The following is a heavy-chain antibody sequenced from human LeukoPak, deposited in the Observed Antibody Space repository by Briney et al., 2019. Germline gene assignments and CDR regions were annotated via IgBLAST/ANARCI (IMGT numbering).Heavy chain of an antibody. J-gene: IGHJ4*02. CDR1: GFTFSSYW. CDR3: VRAMDY. CDR2: KKQDGSET. Sequence: AGGSLRLSCAASGFTFSSYWMSWVRQAPGRGLEWVANKKQDGSETYYVDSVKGRFTISRDNAKNPLYLQMNSLRVEDTAVYYCVRAMDYWGQGTLVTVSS. V-gene: IGHV3-7*03.